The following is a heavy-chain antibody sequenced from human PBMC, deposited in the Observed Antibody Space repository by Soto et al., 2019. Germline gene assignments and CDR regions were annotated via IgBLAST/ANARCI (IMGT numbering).Heavy chain of an antibody. V-gene: IGHV4-39*07. Sequence: SETLSLTCTVSGGSVTNSSYYWGWIRQSPGKGLEWIGSVYYRGRSYSKSSVKSRVTISLDTSKNQFSLNLTSVTAADTAVYYCARESDFWDDAYMRTFDIWGQGTKVTVSS. D-gene: IGHD3-3*01. CDR2: VYYRGRS. CDR1: GGSVTNSSYY. J-gene: IGHJ3*02. CDR3: ARESDFWDDAYMRTFDI.